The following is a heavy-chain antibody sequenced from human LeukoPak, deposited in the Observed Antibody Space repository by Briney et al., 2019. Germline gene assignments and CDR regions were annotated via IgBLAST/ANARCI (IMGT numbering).Heavy chain of an antibody. Sequence: GASVKVSCKASGYTFTGYYMHWVRQAPGQGLEWMGWINPNSGGTNYAQKFQGRVTMTRDTSISTAYMELSRLRSDDTAVYYCARDFDYYDSSGYYFRAFDIWGQGTMVTVSS. CDR1: GYTFTGYY. D-gene: IGHD3-22*01. CDR2: INPNSGGT. J-gene: IGHJ3*02. CDR3: ARDFDYYDSSGYYFRAFDI. V-gene: IGHV1-2*02.